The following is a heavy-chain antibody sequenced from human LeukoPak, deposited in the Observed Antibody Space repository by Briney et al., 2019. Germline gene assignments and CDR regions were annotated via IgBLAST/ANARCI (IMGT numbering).Heavy chain of an antibody. D-gene: IGHD3-10*01. CDR2: IYVSGST. CDR3: ARLGPEELPSGRAFDI. V-gene: IGHV4-59*08. J-gene: IGHJ3*02. CDR1: GGSISGSY. Sequence: SETLPLTCTVSGGSISGSYWSWIRQPPGKGLEWIGYIYVSGSTDYSPSLKSRVTISIDSSKNQISLKLSSVTAADTAVHYCARLGPEELPSGRAFDIWGQGTLVSVSS.